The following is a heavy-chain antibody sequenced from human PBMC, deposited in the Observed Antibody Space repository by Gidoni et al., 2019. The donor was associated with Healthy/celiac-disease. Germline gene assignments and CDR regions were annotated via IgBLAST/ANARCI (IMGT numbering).Heavy chain of an antibody. D-gene: IGHD3-10*01. CDR1: GYTFTSYA. J-gene: IGHJ6*03. V-gene: IGHV7-4-1*01. CDR2: INTNTENP. Sequence: QVQLVQSGSELKKPGASVKVSCKASGYTFTSYAMNWVRQAPGQGLEWMGWINTNTENPTYAQGFTGRFVFSLDTSVSTAYLQICSLKAEDTAVYYCARDRIIRQDQNYYYYYMDVWGKGTTVTVSS. CDR3: ARDRIIRQDQNYYYYYMDV.